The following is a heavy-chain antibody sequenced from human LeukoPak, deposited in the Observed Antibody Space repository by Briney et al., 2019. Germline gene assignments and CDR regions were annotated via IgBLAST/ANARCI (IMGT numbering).Heavy chain of an antibody. J-gene: IGHJ4*02. D-gene: IGHD1-26*01. CDR2: IYYSGST. V-gene: IGHV4-61*01. Sequence: PSETLSRTCTVSGGSISSGSYYWSWIRQPPGKGLEWIGYIYYSGSTNYNPSLKSRVTISVDTSKNQFSLKLSSVTAADTAVYYCARLTAWTTTNFDFWGQGTLVTVSS. CDR3: ARLTAWTTTNFDF. CDR1: GGSISSGSYY.